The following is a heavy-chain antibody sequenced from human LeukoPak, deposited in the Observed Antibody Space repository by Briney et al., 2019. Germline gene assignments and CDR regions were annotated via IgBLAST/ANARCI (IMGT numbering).Heavy chain of an antibody. V-gene: IGHV4-61*08. CDR1: GASVGSAGYH. CDR3: ARTQSQSGSYRYYFGY. Sequence: SETLSLTCTVSGASVGSAGYHWSWIRQPPGGGLEWIGYIYYISNTNYNPSLKSRVTMSVDPSKNQFSLKLNSVTAADTAVYYCARTQSQSGSYRYYFGYWGQGTMVTVSS. D-gene: IGHD1-26*01. J-gene: IGHJ4*02. CDR2: IYYISNT.